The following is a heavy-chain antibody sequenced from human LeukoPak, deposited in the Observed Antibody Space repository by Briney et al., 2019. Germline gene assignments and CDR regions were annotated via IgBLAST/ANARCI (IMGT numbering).Heavy chain of an antibody. V-gene: IGHV6-1*01. J-gene: IGHJ4*02. CDR1: GDSVSSNSAA. CDR3: ARATYDYVWGSWDYFDY. D-gene: IGHD3-16*01. CDR2: TYYRSKWYN. Sequence: SQTLSLTCVISGDSVSSNSAAWNWIRQSPSRGLEWLGRTYYRSKWYNDYAVSVKSRITINPDASKSQFSLQLNSVTPEDTAVYYCARATYDYVWGSWDYFDYWGQGTLVTVSS.